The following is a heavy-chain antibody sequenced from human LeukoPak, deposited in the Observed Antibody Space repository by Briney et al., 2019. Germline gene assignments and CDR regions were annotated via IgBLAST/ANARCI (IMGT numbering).Heavy chain of an antibody. V-gene: IGHV3-7*01. D-gene: IGHD3-9*01. Sequence: GGSLRLSCAASGFTFSSYSMNWVRQAPGKGLEWVANIKQDGSEKYYVDSVKGRFTISRDNAKNSLYLQMNSLRAEDTAVYYCAGTHVLRYFDSLWFDPWGQGTLVTVSS. J-gene: IGHJ5*02. CDR1: GFTFSSYS. CDR3: AGTHVLRYFDSLWFDP. CDR2: IKQDGSEK.